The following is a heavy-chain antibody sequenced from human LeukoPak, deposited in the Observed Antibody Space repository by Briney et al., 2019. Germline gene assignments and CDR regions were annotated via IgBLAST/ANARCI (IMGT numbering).Heavy chain of an antibody. J-gene: IGHJ4*02. CDR1: GFTFSSYA. CDR3: AKAGYSSSVPDY. CDR2: ISGSGGGT. Sequence: GGSLRLSCAASGFTFSSYAMSWVRQAPGKGLEWVSAISGSGGGTYYADSVKGRFTISRDNSKNTLYLQMNSLRAEDTAVYYCAKAGYSSSVPDYWGQGTLVTVSS. V-gene: IGHV3-23*01. D-gene: IGHD6-19*01.